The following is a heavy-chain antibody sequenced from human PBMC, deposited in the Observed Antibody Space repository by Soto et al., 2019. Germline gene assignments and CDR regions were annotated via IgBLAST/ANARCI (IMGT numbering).Heavy chain of an antibody. J-gene: IGHJ4*02. CDR2: IKQEGSEK. Sequence: EVQLVESGGGLVQPGGSLRLSCVDSTFTFSSNRMSWVRQAPGKGLEGVANIKQEGSEKYYVDSVKGRFTISRDNAKNSLFLQMNSLRAEDTALYYCARRYCSGASCYFDDWGQGTLVTVSS. D-gene: IGHD2-15*01. CDR1: TFTFSSNR. CDR3: ARRYCSGASCYFDD. V-gene: IGHV3-7*01.